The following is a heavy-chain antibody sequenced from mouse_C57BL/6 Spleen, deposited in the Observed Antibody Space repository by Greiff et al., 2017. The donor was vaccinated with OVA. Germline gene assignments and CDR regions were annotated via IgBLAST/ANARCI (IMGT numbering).Heavy chain of an antibody. CDR1: GYTFTSYW. J-gene: IGHJ2*01. CDR3: ARGGYRAYYFDY. D-gene: IGHD1-3*01. CDR2: IDPSDSYT. Sequence: QVQLQQSGAELVMPGASVKLSCKASGYTFTSYWMHWVKQRPGQGLEWIGEIDPSDSYTNYNQKFKGKSTLTVDKSSSTAYMQLSSLTSEDSAVYYCARGGYRAYYFDYWGQGTTLTVSS. V-gene: IGHV1-69*01.